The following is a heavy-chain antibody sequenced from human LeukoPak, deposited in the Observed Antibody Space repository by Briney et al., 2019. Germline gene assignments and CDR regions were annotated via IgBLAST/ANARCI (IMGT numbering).Heavy chain of an antibody. Sequence: GGSLRLSCAASGFTFSSYSMNWVRQAPGKGLEWVSSISSSSSYIYYADSVKGRFTISRDNAKNSLYLQMNSLRAEDTAVYYCARINGAAAAYYFDHWGQGTLVTVSS. V-gene: IGHV3-21*01. CDR3: ARINGAAAAYYFDH. J-gene: IGHJ4*02. D-gene: IGHD6-13*01. CDR1: GFTFSSYS. CDR2: ISSSSSYI.